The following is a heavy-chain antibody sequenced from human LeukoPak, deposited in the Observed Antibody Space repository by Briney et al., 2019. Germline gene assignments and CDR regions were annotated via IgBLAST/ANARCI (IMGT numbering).Heavy chain of an antibody. D-gene: IGHD3-22*01. Sequence: PSETLSLTCAVYGGSFSGYYWSWIRQPPGKGLEWIGKINHSESTNYNPSLKSRVTISVDTSKNQFSLELSSVTAADTAMYYCASDPNYYDTSGPPGDWGQGTLVTVSS. J-gene: IGHJ4*02. CDR3: ASDPNYYDTSGPPGD. CDR2: INHSEST. V-gene: IGHV4-34*01. CDR1: GGSFSGYY.